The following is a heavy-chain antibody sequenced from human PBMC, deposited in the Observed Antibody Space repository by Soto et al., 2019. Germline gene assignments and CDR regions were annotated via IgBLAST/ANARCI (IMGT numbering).Heavy chain of an antibody. D-gene: IGHD3-16*01. V-gene: IGHV2-5*01. Sequence: QITLKESGPTLVKPTQTLTLTCTVSGFSVSARGVGVGWIRQPPGKALEWLGIIYWNDDKRYSPSLKSRLTIPKDTSKNQVVLTLTNMDPVDTATYYCAHSPWGAAPDYWGDGTLVTVSS. CDR1: GFSVSARGVG. J-gene: IGHJ4*01. CDR2: IYWNDDK. CDR3: AHSPWGAAPDY.